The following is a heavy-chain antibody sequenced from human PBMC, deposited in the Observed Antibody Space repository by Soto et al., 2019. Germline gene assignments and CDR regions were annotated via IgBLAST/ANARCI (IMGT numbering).Heavy chain of an antibody. D-gene: IGHD5-12*01. CDR2: IIPIFGTA. V-gene: IGHV1-69*01. J-gene: IGHJ6*02. CDR1: GGTFSSYA. Sequence: QVQLVQSGAEVKKPGSSVKVSCKASGGTFSSYAISWVRQAPGQGLEWMGGIIPIFGTANYAQKFQGRVTITADESTSTAYMELSSLRSEDTAVYYCARDRVAEIVAQYYYYGMDVWGQGTTVTVSS. CDR3: ARDRVAEIVAQYYYYGMDV.